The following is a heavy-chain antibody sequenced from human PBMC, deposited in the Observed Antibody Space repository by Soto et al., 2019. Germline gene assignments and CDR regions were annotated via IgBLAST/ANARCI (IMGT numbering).Heavy chain of an antibody. CDR1: GGTFSSYA. Sequence: ASVKVSCKASGGTFSSYAISWVRQAPGQGLEWMGGIIPIFGTANYAQKFQGRVTITADESTSTAYMELSSLRSEDTAVYYCARDKHYLSYYYGMDVWGQGTTVTVSS. CDR3: ARDKHYLSYYYGMDV. CDR2: IIPIFGTA. J-gene: IGHJ6*02. V-gene: IGHV1-69*13. D-gene: IGHD3-3*02.